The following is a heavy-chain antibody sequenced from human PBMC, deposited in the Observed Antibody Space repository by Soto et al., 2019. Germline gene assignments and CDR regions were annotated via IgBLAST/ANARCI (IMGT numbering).Heavy chain of an antibody. CDR1: GYSFTSYW. CDR3: ARPVAGIGDWFDP. V-gene: IGHV5-10-1*01. Sequence: GESLKISCKGSGYSFTSYWISWVRQMPGKGLEWMGRIDPSDSYTNYSPSFQGHVTISADESISTAYLQWSSLKASDTAMYYCARPVAGIGDWFDPWGQGTLVTVS. J-gene: IGHJ5*02. D-gene: IGHD6-19*01. CDR2: IDPSDSYT.